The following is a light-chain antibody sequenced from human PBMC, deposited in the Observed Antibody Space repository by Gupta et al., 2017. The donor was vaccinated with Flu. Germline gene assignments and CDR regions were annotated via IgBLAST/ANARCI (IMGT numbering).Light chain of an antibody. CDR3: QQSDSIPFT. CDR1: QSIGDY. J-gene: IGKJ3*01. CDR2: TAS. V-gene: IGKV1-39*01. Sequence: IPLTQSASSLSASVQDRGTVTCRASQSIGDYLNWYQQKPGRAPKLLIYTASSLESGVTARFNGSGYGTDFTLTISSLQPEDFATYFCQQSDSIPFTFGPGTKVDFK.